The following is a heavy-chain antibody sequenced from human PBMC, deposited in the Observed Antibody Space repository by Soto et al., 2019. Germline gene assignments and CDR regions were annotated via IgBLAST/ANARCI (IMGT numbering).Heavy chain of an antibody. CDR2: ISYTGSA. V-gene: IGHV4-59*01. Sequence: PSETLSRTCSVSGGSIRGSYCSWIRQPPEKGLEWIASISYTGSATHNPSLKSRVSVSVDTTENQCSLKLTSVTAADTATYYCATGGGWLQNSNLRGLYFDYWGQGALVTVSS. CDR3: ATGGGWLQNSNLRGLYFDY. J-gene: IGHJ4*02. CDR1: GGSIRGSY. D-gene: IGHD6-19*01.